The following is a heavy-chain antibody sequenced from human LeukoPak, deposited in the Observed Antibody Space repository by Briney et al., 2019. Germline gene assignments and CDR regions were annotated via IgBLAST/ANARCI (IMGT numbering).Heavy chain of an antibody. CDR1: GGSISSSSCY. D-gene: IGHD3-22*01. J-gene: IGHJ4*02. Sequence: PSETLSLTCTVSGGSISSSSCYWGWIRQPPGKGLEWIGSIYYSGSTYYNPSLKSRVTISVDTSKNQFSLKLSSVTAADTAVYYCALYYYDSSGYYYSVDYWGQGTRVTVSS. CDR2: IYYSGST. V-gene: IGHV4-39*01. CDR3: ALYYYDSSGYYYSVDY.